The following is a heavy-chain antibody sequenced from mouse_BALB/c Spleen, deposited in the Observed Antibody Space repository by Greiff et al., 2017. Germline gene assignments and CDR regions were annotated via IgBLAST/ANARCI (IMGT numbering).Heavy chain of an antibody. V-gene: IGHV14-3*02. CDR3: ARGTTVVATYYYAMDY. J-gene: IGHJ4*01. Sequence: VQLQQSGAELVRPGALVKLSCKASGFNIKDTYMHWVKQRPEQGLEWIGRIDPANGNTKYDPKFQGKATITADTSSNTAYLQLSSLTSEDTAVYYCARGTTVVATYYYAMDYWGQGTSVTVSS. CDR1: GFNIKDTY. D-gene: IGHD1-1*01. CDR2: IDPANGNT.